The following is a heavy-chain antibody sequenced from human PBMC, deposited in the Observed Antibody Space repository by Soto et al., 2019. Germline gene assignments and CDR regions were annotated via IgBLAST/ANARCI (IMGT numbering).Heavy chain of an antibody. D-gene: IGHD3-16*01. CDR2: IYYSGYT. J-gene: IGHJ6*02. CDR1: GCSISSGGYY. V-gene: IGHV4-39*01. CDR3: ARHNGPLYVGYYYDMDV. Sequence: SETLSLTCTVSGCSISSGGYYWSWIRQHPGKGLEWIGYIYYSGYTYYNPSLKSRVTISVDTSKNQFSLKLSSVTAADTAVYYCARHNGPLYVGYYYDMDVWGQGTTVTVSS.